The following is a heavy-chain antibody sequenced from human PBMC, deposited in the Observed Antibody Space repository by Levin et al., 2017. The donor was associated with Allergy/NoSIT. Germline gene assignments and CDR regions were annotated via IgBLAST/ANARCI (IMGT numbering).Heavy chain of an antibody. CDR3: ARVSDYYDSSGTDY. V-gene: IGHV1-18*01. CDR1: GYTFTSYG. CDR2: ISAYNGNT. D-gene: IGHD3-22*01. J-gene: IGHJ4*02. Sequence: GESLKISCKASGYTFTSYGISWVRQAPGQGLEWMGWISAYNGNTNYAQKLQGRVTMTTDTSTSTAYMELRSLRSDDTAVYYCARVSDYYDSSGTDYWGQGTLVTVSS.